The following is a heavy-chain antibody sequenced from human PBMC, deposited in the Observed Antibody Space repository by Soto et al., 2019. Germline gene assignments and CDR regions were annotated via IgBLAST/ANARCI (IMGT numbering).Heavy chain of an antibody. J-gene: IGHJ4*02. CDR2: IYYSGST. V-gene: IGHV4-31*03. Sequence: SDTLSLTCTVSGGSISSGGYYWRWIRQHPGKGLEWIGYIYYSGSTYYNPSLKSRVTISVDTSKNQFSLKLSSVTAADTAVYYCARLQPSGYYLGDFDYWGQGXLVTVSS. CDR3: ARLQPSGYYLGDFDY. CDR1: GGSISSGGYY. D-gene: IGHD3-22*01.